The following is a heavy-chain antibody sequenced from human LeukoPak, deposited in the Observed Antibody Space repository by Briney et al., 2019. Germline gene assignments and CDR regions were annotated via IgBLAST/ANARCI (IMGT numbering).Heavy chain of an antibody. CDR1: GFTFSSYE. V-gene: IGHV3-48*03. Sequence: GGSLRLSCAASGFTFSSYEMNWVRQAPGKGLEWVSYISSSGSTIYYADSVKGRFTISRDNAKNSLYLQMNSLRAEDTAVYYCARDMATIITYYYYGMDVWGQGPRSPSP. D-gene: IGHD5-12*01. J-gene: IGHJ6*02. CDR3: ARDMATIITYYYYGMDV. CDR2: ISSSGSTI.